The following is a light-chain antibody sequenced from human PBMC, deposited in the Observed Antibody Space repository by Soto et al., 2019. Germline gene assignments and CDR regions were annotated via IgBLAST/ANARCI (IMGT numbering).Light chain of an antibody. J-gene: IGLJ2*01. V-gene: IGLV1-47*02. Sequence: VLTQPPSASGTPGQKVFISCSGSSSNIGGTNYAYWYQQLPGAAPKLLMHSNNLRPSGVPERISGSKFGTAASLAISGLRSEDEADYYCASWDDRLGAVIFGGGTKVTVL. CDR2: SNN. CDR1: SSNIGGTNY. CDR3: ASWDDRLGAVI.